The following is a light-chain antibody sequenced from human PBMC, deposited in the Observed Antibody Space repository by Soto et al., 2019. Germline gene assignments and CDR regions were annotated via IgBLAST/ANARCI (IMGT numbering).Light chain of an antibody. Sequence: EIVMTPSPATLSVSPGERATLSCRASQSVSSNLAWYQQKPGQAPRFLIFHASTRATGIPARFSGSGSGTEFTLTISSLQSEDFAVYYCQHYNNWPYTFGQGTRLEIK. V-gene: IGKV3-15*01. CDR1: QSVSSN. J-gene: IGKJ5*01. CDR3: QHYNNWPYT. CDR2: HAS.